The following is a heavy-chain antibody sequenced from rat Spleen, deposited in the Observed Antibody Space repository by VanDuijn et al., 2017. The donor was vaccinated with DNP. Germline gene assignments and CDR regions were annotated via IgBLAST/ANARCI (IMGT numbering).Heavy chain of an antibody. J-gene: IGHJ4*01. Sequence: EVQLVESGGGLVQPGDSLRLSCATSGFIFSDYAMAWVRQSPKMGLEWVATIIYDGSRAFYRDSVTGRFTISRDFAKSSLFLQMDSLRSEDTATYYCTTLITFMSGWSQGTSVTVSS. D-gene: IGHD1-1*01. V-gene: IGHV5S10*01. CDR1: GFIFSDYA. CDR2: IIYDGSRA. CDR3: TTLITFMSG.